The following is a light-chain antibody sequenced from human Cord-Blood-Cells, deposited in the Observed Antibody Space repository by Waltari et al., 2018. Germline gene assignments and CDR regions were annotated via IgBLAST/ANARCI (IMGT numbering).Light chain of an antibody. CDR3: QQYNNWPPLT. CDR2: GAS. V-gene: IGKV3-15*01. CDR1: QSVSSN. J-gene: IGKJ4*01. Sequence: EIVITKSPATLSVSPGERATLSCRASQSVSSNLAWYQQKPGQAPRLLIYGASTRATGIPARFSGSGSGTGFTLTVSSLQSEDFAVYYGQQYNNWPPLTFGGGSKVEIK.